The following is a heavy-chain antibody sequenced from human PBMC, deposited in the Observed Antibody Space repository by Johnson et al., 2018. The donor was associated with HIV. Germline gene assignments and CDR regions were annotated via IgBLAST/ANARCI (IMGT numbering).Heavy chain of an antibody. CDR2: ISSSGRTI. CDR1: GFTFSDYN. D-gene: IGHD3-3*01. CDR3: ARDAQEWGVWGDGAFDI. Sequence: QVQLVESGGGVVQPGRSLRLSCAASGFTFSDYNMSWIRQAPGKGLEWVSYISSSGRTIYYADSVKGRFTISRDNAKNSLYLQMNSLRAEDTAVYYCARDAQEWGVWGDGAFDIWGQGTMVTVSS. V-gene: IGHV3-11*04. J-gene: IGHJ3*02.